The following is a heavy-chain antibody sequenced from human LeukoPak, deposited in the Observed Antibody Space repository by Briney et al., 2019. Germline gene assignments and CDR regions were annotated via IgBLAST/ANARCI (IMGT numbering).Heavy chain of an antibody. CDR3: TRDLGQWLLQGIFFDY. CDR2: ISAYSTYNGNT. D-gene: IGHD5-12*01. V-gene: IGHV1-18*01. Sequence: ASVKVPCKASGYTFTSYGISWVRQAPGQGPEWMGWISAYSTYNGNTNYAQKFQGRVTMTTDTSTSTAYMELRSLRSDDTAVYYCTRDLGQWLLQGIFFDYWGQGTLVTVSS. CDR1: GYTFTSYG. J-gene: IGHJ4*02.